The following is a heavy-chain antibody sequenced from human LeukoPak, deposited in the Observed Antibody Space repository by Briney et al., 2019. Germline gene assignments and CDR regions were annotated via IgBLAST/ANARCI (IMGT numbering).Heavy chain of an antibody. CDR3: AKRRRRQLWPGDYFDY. CDR2: ISGSGGST. J-gene: IGHJ4*02. V-gene: IGHV3-23*01. Sequence: GGSLRLSCAASGFTFSSYAMSWVRQAPGKGLEWVSAISGSGGSTYYADSVKGRFTISRDNSKNTLYLQMNSLRAEDTAVYYWAKRRRRQLWPGDYFDYWGQGTLVTVSS. CDR1: GFTFSSYA. D-gene: IGHD5-18*01.